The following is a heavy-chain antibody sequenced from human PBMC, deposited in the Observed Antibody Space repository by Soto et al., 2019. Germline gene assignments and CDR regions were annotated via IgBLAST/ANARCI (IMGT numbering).Heavy chain of an antibody. CDR1: GFTFSSYG. CDR3: AKERRGRYYDILTGIHSYGMDV. J-gene: IGHJ6*02. D-gene: IGHD3-9*01. CDR2: ISYDGSNK. V-gene: IGHV3-30*18. Sequence: GGSLRLSCAASGFTFSSYGMHWVRQAPGKGLEWVAVISYDGSNKYYADSVRGRFTISRDNSKNTLYLQMNSLRAEDTAVYYCAKERRGRYYDILTGIHSYGMDVWRHGTTVTVSS.